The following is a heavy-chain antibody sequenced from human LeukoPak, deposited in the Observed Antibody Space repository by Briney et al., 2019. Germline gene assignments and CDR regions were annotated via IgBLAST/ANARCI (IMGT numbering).Heavy chain of an antibody. CDR2: INPNSGGT. V-gene: IGHV1-2*02. Sequence: GASVKVSCKASGYTFTGYYMHWVRQAPGQGLEWMGWINPNSGGTNYAQKFQGRVTMTRDTSISTAYMELSRLRFDDTAVYYCAREQEYDFWSGPEYYYGMDVWGQGTTVTVSS. CDR1: GYTFTGYY. D-gene: IGHD3-3*01. CDR3: AREQEYDFWSGPEYYYGMDV. J-gene: IGHJ6*02.